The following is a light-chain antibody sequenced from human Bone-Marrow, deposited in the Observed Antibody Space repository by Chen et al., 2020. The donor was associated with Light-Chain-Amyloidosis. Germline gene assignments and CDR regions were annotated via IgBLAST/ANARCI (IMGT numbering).Light chain of an antibody. Sequence: QSALTQPASVSGSPGQSITISCTGTSSDVGSYALVSWYQQHPGKAPKLIVYEDTKRPSGVSNRFSGSKSGNTASLTISGLQAEDEADYYCCSYAGSSTWVFGGGTKLTVL. V-gene: IGLV2-23*01. CDR1: SSDVGSYAL. J-gene: IGLJ3*02. CDR2: EDT. CDR3: CSYAGSSTWV.